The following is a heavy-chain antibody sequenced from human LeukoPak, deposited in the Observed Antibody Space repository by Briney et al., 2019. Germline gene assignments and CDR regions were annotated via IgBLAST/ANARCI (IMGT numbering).Heavy chain of an antibody. Sequence: PSETLSLTCTVSGVSISRGGYYWSWIRQHPEKGLEYIGYSYYSGSTYYNPSLKSRVTISEDASKNQFSLKLNSVTAADTAVYFCASSSDSAIDYWGQGTLVTVSS. CDR1: GVSISRGGYY. CDR3: ASSSDSAIDY. D-gene: IGHD2-21*02. V-gene: IGHV4-31*03. CDR2: SYYSGST. J-gene: IGHJ4*02.